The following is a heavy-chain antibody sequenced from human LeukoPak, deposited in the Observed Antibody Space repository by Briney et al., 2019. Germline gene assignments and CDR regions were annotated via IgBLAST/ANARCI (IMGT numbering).Heavy chain of an antibody. J-gene: IGHJ4*02. CDR1: GGSFSGYY. CDR3: ARGVTRGYIYVD. V-gene: IGHV4-34*01. CDR2: INHSGST. D-gene: IGHD5-18*01. Sequence: SETLSLTCAVYGGSFSGYYWSWIRQPPGKGLEWIGEINHSGSTNYNPSLKSRVTISVDTSKNQFSLKLSSVTAADTAIYFCARGVTRGYIYVDWGQGALVTVSS.